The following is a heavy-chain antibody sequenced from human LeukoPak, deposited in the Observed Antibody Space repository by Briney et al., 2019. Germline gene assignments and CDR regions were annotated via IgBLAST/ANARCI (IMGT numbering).Heavy chain of an antibody. Sequence: GGSLRLSCAASGFTVSSNYMSWVRQAPGKGLEWVSVIYSGGSTYYADSVKGRFTISRDNSKNTLYLQMNSLRAEDTAVYYCASAYYYDSSFDNYYYYYGMDVWGQGTTVTVSS. CDR3: ASAYYYDSSFDNYYYYYGMDV. CDR2: IYSGGST. D-gene: IGHD3-22*01. CDR1: GFTVSSNY. V-gene: IGHV3-53*01. J-gene: IGHJ6*02.